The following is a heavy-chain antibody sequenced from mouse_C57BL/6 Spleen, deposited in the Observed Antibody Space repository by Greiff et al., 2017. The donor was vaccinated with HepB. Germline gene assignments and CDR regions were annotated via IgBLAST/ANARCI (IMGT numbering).Heavy chain of an antibody. CDR2: IDPSDSYT. CDR1: GYTFTSYW. V-gene: IGHV1-69*01. CDR3: ARGRDLFDY. Sequence: QVQLQQPGAELVMPGASVKLSCKASGYTFTSYWMHWVKQRPGQGLEWIGEIDPSDSYTNYNQKFKGKSTLTVDKSSSTAYMQLSSLTSEDSAVYYCARGRDLFDYWGQGTPLTVSS. J-gene: IGHJ2*01.